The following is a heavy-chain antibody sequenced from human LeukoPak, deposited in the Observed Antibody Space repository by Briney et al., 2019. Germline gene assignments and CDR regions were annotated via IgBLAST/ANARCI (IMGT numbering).Heavy chain of an antibody. CDR1: GGSISRSGYF. Sequence: SQTLSLTCTVSGGSISRSGYFWGWIRQPPGKGLEWIGYVYDNGDTKYHPSFTGRVSISVDVSKNQFSLKLTSVLAADTADYFCARQSDYDIDTSHYMDVWGKGTTVTVSS. CDR3: ARQSDYDIDTSHYMDV. D-gene: IGHD3-22*01. V-gene: IGHV4-61*05. CDR2: VYDNGDT. J-gene: IGHJ6*03.